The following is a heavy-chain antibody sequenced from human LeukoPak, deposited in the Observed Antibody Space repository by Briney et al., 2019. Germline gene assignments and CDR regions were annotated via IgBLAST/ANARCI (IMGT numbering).Heavy chain of an antibody. CDR3: ARFPPKQRGYCSSTSCYGRGGAFDI. D-gene: IGHD2-2*01. J-gene: IGHJ3*02. Sequence: PSETLSHTCTVSGGSISSHYWSWTRQPPGKGLEWIGEINHSGSTNYNPSLKSRVTISVDTSKNQFSLKLSFVTAADTAVCYCARFPPKQRGYCSSTSCYGRGGAFDIWGQGTMVTVSS. CDR2: INHSGST. V-gene: IGHV4-34*01. CDR1: GGSISSHY.